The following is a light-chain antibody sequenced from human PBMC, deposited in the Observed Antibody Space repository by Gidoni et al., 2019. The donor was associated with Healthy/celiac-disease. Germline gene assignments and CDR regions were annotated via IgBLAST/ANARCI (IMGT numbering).Light chain of an antibody. CDR1: QRVSSSY. J-gene: IGKJ1*01. CDR3: QQYGSSPRT. CDR2: GSS. Sequence: EIVLTQSPGTLSLSPGERATLSCRASQRVSSSYLAWYQQTPGQAPRLLIYGSSNRATGIPDRFSGSVSGTVFTLTISRLGSEDFAVYYCQQYGSSPRTFGQXTKVEIK. V-gene: IGKV3-20*01.